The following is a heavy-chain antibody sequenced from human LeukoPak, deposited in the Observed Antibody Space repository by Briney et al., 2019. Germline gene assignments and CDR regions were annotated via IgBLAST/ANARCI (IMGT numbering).Heavy chain of an antibody. J-gene: IGHJ3*02. CDR1: GFTVSSNY. CDR3: ARDRSVTTLEDAFDI. V-gene: IGHV3-66*01. D-gene: IGHD4-17*01. Sequence: PGGSLRLSCAASGFTVSSNYMSWVRQAPGKGLEWVSVIYSGGSTYYADSVKGRFTISRDNSKNTLYLQMNSLRAEDTAVYYCARDRSVTTLEDAFDIWGQGTMVTVSS. CDR2: IYSGGST.